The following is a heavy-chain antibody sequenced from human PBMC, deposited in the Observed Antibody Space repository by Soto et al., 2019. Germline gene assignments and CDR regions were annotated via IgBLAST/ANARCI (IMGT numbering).Heavy chain of an antibody. D-gene: IGHD6-6*01. CDR2: ISNDENIK. CDR3: ARGLRSVLDY. CDR1: GFTFSNFG. Sequence: GGSLRLSCVASGFTFSNFGMHWVRQAPGKGLEWVAVISNDENIKQYADSVRGRFAISRDNSKNTLYLQMTSLRAEDTAIYYCARGLRSVLDYWCQGTLVTVSS. V-gene: IGHV3-33*01. J-gene: IGHJ4*02.